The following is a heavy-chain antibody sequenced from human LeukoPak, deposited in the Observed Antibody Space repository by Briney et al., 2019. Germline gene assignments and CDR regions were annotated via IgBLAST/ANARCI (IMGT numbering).Heavy chain of an antibody. D-gene: IGHD5-18*01. J-gene: IGHJ4*02. Sequence: PSETLSLTCTVSGGSISSYYWSWIRQPPGKGLEWISYIYYSGSTNYNPSLKSRVIISVDTSKNQFSLKLSSVAAADTAVYSCATLQGYRLDYWGQGTLVTVSS. CDR3: ATLQGYRLDY. V-gene: IGHV4-59*08. CDR1: GGSISSYY. CDR2: IYYSGST.